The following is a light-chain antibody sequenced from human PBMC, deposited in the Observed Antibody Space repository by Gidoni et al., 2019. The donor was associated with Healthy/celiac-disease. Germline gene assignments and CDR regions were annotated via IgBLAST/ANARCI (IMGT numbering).Light chain of an antibody. CDR1: QSVSSY. Sequence: TVSCRASQSVSSYLAWYQQKPGQAHRLLIYDASNRATGIPARFSGSGSGTDFTLTISSLEPEDFAVYYCQQRSNWNTFGQGTKVEIK. CDR3: QQRSNWNT. J-gene: IGKJ2*01. CDR2: DAS. V-gene: IGKV3-11*01.